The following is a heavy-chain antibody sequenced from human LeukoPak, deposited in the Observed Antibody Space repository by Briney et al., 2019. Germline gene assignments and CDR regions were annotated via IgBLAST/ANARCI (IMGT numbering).Heavy chain of an antibody. CDR3: AREEGSWYNFQH. J-gene: IGHJ1*01. CDR1: GYSIGSGYY. CDR2: IYHSGST. D-gene: IGHD6-13*01. Sequence: SETLSLTCAVSGYSIGSGYYWGWIRQPPGKGLEWIGSIYHSGSTYYNPSLKSRVTISVDTSKNRFSLKLSSVTAADTAVYYCAREEGSWYNFQHWGQGTLVTVSS. V-gene: IGHV4-38-2*02.